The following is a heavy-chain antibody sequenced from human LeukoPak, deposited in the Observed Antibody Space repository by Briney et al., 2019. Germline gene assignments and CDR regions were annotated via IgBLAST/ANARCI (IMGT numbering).Heavy chain of an antibody. CDR1: GYTFTSYD. J-gene: IGHJ4*02. Sequence: ASVKVSCKASGYTFTSYDINWVRQATGQGLEWMGWMNPNSGNTGYAQKFQGRVTMTRNTSISTAYMELSSLRSEDTAVYYCARVKGMAAAGTPGYWGQGTQVTVSS. CDR3: ARVKGMAAAGTPGY. CDR2: MNPNSGNT. D-gene: IGHD6-13*01. V-gene: IGHV1-8*01.